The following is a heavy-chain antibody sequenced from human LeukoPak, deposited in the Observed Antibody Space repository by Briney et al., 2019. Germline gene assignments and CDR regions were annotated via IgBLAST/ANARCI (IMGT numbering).Heavy chain of an antibody. Sequence: GRSLRLSCEASGFAFSSYAMHWVRQAPGQGLEWMGWINPNSGGTNYAQKFQGRVTMTRDTSISTAYMELSRLRSDDTAVYYCARGDIVVVPAAPTHYWGQGTLVTVSS. J-gene: IGHJ4*02. CDR2: INPNSGGT. CDR3: ARGDIVVVPAAPTHY. V-gene: IGHV1-2*02. CDR1: GFAFSSYA. D-gene: IGHD2-2*01.